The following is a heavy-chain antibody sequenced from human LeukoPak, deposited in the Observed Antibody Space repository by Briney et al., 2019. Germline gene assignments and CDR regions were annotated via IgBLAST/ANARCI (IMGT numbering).Heavy chain of an antibody. CDR1: GFTFSSYA. V-gene: IGHV3-23*01. D-gene: IGHD3-10*01. CDR3: AKDGSGSYYNHYYYMDV. CDR2: ISGSGGST. J-gene: IGHJ6*03. Sequence: PGGSLRLSCAASGFTFSSYAMSWVRQAPGKGLEWVSAISGSGGSTYYADSVKGRFTISRDNSKNTLYLQMNSLRAEDTAVYYCAKDGSGSYYNHYYYMDVWGKGTTVTVSS.